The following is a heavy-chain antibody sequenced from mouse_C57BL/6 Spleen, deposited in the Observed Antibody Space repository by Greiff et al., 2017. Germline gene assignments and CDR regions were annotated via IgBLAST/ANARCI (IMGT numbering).Heavy chain of an antibody. CDR3: ARDYDYDGLYYAMDY. D-gene: IGHD2-4*01. CDR1: GFTFSSYA. J-gene: IGHJ4*01. V-gene: IGHV5-4*01. Sequence: EVQVVESGGGLVKPGGSLKLSCAASGFTFSSYAMSWVRQTPEKRLEWVATISDGGSYTYYPDNVKGRFTISRDNAKNNLYLQMSHLKSEDTAMYYCARDYDYDGLYYAMDYWGQGTSVTVSS. CDR2: ISDGGSYT.